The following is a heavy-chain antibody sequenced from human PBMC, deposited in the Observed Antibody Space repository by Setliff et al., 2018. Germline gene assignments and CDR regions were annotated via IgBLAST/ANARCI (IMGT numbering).Heavy chain of an antibody. J-gene: IGHJ6*03. V-gene: IGHV4-4*07. CDR1: GGSISSYY. D-gene: IGHD5-18*01. CDR3: ASGYSYYYYYYYMDV. Sequence: PSETLSLTCTVSGGSISSYYWSWIRQPAGKGLEWIGHIYIGGSANYNPSLKSRVTISVDTSKNQFSPKLSSVTAADTAVYYCASGYSYYYYYYYMDVWGKGTTVTVSS. CDR2: IYIGGSA.